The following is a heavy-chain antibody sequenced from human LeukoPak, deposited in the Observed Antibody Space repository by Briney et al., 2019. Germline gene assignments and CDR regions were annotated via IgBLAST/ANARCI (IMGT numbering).Heavy chain of an antibody. CDR3: ARAARMISDAFDI. Sequence: SETLSLTCTVSGGSISSGSYYWSWIRQPAGKGLEWIGRIHTSGSTNYNPSLKSRVTISVDTSKNQFSLKLSSVTAADTAVYYCARAARMISDAFDIWGQGTMVTVSS. J-gene: IGHJ3*02. V-gene: IGHV4-61*02. D-gene: IGHD3-22*01. CDR1: GGSISSGSYY. CDR2: IHTSGST.